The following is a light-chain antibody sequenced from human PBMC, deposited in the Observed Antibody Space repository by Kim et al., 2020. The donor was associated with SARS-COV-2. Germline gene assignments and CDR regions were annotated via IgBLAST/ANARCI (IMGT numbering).Light chain of an antibody. CDR3: QQTYSATRT. CDR1: QDISRY. CDR2: TAS. V-gene: IGKV1-39*01. Sequence: DIQMTQSPSSLSASVGDRVTITCRASQDISRYLNWYQQKPGKVPKLLIYTASSLQSGVPSRFTGSGSETDFTLTISSLQPEDFATYYCQQTYSATRTFGQGTKVDSK. J-gene: IGKJ1*01.